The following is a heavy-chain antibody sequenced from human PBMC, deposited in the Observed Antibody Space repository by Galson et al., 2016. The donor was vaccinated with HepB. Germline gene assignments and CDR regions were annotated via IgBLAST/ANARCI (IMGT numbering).Heavy chain of an antibody. Sequence: LSLTCAVSGGSISSYNWWSWVRQPPGKGLEWIGEIFHSGSTNYNPSLKSRVTISVDKSKNQFSLKLSSVTAADTAVYYCARLGYCTGGTCYSPYWGQGTLVTVSS. CDR3: ARLGYCTGGTCYSPY. CDR2: IFHSGST. V-gene: IGHV4-4*02. CDR1: GGSISSYNW. J-gene: IGHJ4*02. D-gene: IGHD2-15*01.